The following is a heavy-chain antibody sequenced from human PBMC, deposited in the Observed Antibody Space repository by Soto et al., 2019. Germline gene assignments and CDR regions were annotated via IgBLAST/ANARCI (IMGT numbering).Heavy chain of an antibody. Sequence: QVQLVQSGAEVKKPGASVKVSCKASGYTFTSYDINWVRQATGQGLEWMGWMNPNSGNTVYAKKLQGRVTMTRNTSISTAYMELSSLRYEDTAVYYCARDASTKAFEYRGQATLVTVSS. CDR3: ARDASTKAFEY. CDR1: GYTFTSYD. D-gene: IGHD5-12*01. J-gene: IGHJ4*02. CDR2: MNPNSGNT. V-gene: IGHV1-8*01.